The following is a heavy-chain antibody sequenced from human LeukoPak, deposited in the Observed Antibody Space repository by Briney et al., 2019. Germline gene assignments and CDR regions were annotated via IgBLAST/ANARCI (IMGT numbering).Heavy chain of an antibody. Sequence: PVGSLRLSCAASGVTFAVYGMSWVRQSPGKGLEWVTGINWNGVSTGYADSVTGRFTISRDTAKNSLYLQMNSVRAEDTALYHCAREDCTNGVCQYYFDYWRQGTLVTVSS. V-gene: IGHV3-20*01. CDR2: INWNGVST. D-gene: IGHD2-8*01. CDR1: GVTFAVYG. J-gene: IGHJ4*02. CDR3: AREDCTNGVCQYYFDY.